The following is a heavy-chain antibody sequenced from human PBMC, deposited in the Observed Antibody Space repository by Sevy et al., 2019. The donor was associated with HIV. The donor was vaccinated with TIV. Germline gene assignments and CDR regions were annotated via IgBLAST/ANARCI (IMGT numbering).Heavy chain of an antibody. D-gene: IGHD2-21*01. V-gene: IGHV3-7*04. CDR3: VRAIQSEGSF. Sequence: GGSLRHSCVASGFSLESYWMNWVRQAPGKPLEWVANIKEDDTVKYYVESVKGRFTISRDNGRNLVYLLMNNLKVEDTALYYCVRAIQSEGSFWGQGTRVTVSS. CDR2: IKEDDTVK. CDR1: GFSLESYW. J-gene: IGHJ4*02.